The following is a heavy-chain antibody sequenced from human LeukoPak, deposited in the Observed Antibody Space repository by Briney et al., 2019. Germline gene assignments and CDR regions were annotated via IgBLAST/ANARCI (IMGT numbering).Heavy chain of an antibody. Sequence: SETLSLTCTVSGGSISSGSYYWSWIRQPAGKGLERIGRIYSSGTTNYNPSLKSRVTISVDTSKNQFSLNLNSVTAADTAVYYCARDLSQYSYGTFDYWGQGTLVTVSS. V-gene: IGHV4-61*02. CDR2: IYSSGTT. CDR3: ARDLSQYSYGTFDY. CDR1: GGSISSGSYY. J-gene: IGHJ4*02. D-gene: IGHD5-18*01.